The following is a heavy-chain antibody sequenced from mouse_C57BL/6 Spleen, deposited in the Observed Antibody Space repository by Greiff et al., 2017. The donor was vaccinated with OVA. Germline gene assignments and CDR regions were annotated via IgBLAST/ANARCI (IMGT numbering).Heavy chain of an antibody. V-gene: IGHV1-69*01. J-gene: IGHJ2*01. CDR1: GYTFTSYW. CDR2: IDPSDSYT. CDR3: ARGATVVFDD. D-gene: IGHD1-1*01. Sequence: QVQLQQPGAELVMPGASVKLSCKASGYTFTSYWMHWVKQRPGQGLEWIGEIDPSDSYTNYNQKFKGKSTLTVDKSSSTAYMQLSSLTSEDSAVYYCARGATVVFDDWGKGTTLTVSS.